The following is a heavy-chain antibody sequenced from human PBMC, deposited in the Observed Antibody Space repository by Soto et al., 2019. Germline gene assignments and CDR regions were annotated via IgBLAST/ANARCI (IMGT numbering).Heavy chain of an antibody. J-gene: IGHJ6*02. CDR1: GFTFSSYG. CDR3: AKNEGVYGEGILAYYYYGMDV. V-gene: IGHV3-30*18. D-gene: IGHD4-17*01. CDR2: ISYDGSNK. Sequence: GGSLRLSCAASGFTFSSYGMHWVRQAPGKGLEWVAVISYDGSNKYYADSVKGRFTISRDNSKNTLYLQMNSLRAEDTAVYYCAKNEGVYGEGILAYYYYGMDVWGQGTTVTVSS.